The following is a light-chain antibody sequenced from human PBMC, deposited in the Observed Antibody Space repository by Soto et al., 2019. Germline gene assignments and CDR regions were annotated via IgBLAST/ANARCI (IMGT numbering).Light chain of an antibody. V-gene: IGKV3-20*01. CDR3: QHYGSSWT. J-gene: IGKJ1*01. CDR2: SAS. CDR1: QSISNN. Sequence: EIVLTQSPATLSLSPGERATLSCRASQSISNNLAWYQQKPGQAPRLVIYSASSRATGIPDRFSGSGSGTDFTLTISRLEPEDFAVYYCQHYGSSWTFGQGTKVDIK.